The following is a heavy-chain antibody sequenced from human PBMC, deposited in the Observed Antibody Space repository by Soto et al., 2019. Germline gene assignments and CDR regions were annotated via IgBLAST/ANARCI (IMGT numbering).Heavy chain of an antibody. CDR2: IYYSGST. Sequence: QVQLQESGPGLVKPSETLSLTCTVSGGSISSYYWSWIRQPPGKGLEWIGYIYYSGSTNYNPSLKSRVTISVDTSKYQFSLKLSSVTAADTAVYYCARHLMDSSGWYYVGYWSQGTLVTFSS. CDR3: ARHLMDSSGWYYVGY. D-gene: IGHD6-19*01. V-gene: IGHV4-59*08. CDR1: GGSISSYY. J-gene: IGHJ4*02.